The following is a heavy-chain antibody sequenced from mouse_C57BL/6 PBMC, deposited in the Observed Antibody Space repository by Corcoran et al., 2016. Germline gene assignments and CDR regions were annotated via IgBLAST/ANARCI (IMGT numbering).Heavy chain of an antibody. CDR1: GYTFTDYY. CDR3: APYDYDDGYAMDY. Sequence: EVQLQQSGPELVKPGASVKISCKASGYTFTDYYMNWVKQSHGKSLEWIGDINPNNGGTSYNQKFKGKATLTVDKSSSTAYMELRSLTSEDSAVYYCAPYDYDDGYAMDYWGQGTSVTVSS. CDR2: INPNNGGT. J-gene: IGHJ4*01. D-gene: IGHD2-4*01. V-gene: IGHV1-26*01.